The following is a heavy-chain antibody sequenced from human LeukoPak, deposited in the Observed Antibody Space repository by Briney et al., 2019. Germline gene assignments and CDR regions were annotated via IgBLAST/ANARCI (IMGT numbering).Heavy chain of an antibody. D-gene: IGHD3-16*01. J-gene: IGHJ1*01. V-gene: IGHV4-59*01. CDR1: GGSISSYY. Sequence: KTSGTLSLTCTVSGGSISSYYWSWLRQPPGKGLEWIGYISYTGSANYNPSLKSRVTISVDTSKNQFSLMLTSVTAADTAVYYCASRLGGYLPHWGQGTLATVSS. CDR3: ASRLGGYLPH. CDR2: ISYTGSA.